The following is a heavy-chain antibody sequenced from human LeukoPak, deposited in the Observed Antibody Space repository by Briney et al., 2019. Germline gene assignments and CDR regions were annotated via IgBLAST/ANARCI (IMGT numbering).Heavy chain of an antibody. Sequence: SETLSLTCAESGYSISSGYYWGWIRQLPGKGLEWIGSIHHSGSTYYNPSLKSRLTVSVDTSKNQFSLKLSSVTAADTAIYYCGLSKLGIAVAGPIDYWGQGTLVTVSS. CDR2: IHHSGST. CDR3: GLSKLGIAVAGPIDY. J-gene: IGHJ4*01. CDR1: GYSISSGYY. D-gene: IGHD6-19*01. V-gene: IGHV4-38-2*01.